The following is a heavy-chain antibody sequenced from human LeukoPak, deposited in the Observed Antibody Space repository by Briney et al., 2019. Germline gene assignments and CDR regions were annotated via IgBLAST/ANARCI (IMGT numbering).Heavy chain of an antibody. CDR3: ARGKVDDFWSGYLTNDAFDI. CDR2: IYSGGTI. J-gene: IGHJ3*02. V-gene: IGHV3-53*01. CDR1: GFTVSSNY. Sequence: GGSLRLSCAASGFTVSSNYMSWVRQAPGKGLEWVSVIYSGGTIYYADSVKGRFTISRDNAKNSLYLQMNSLRAEDTAVYYCARGKVDDFWSGYLTNDAFDIWGQGTMVTVSS. D-gene: IGHD3-3*01.